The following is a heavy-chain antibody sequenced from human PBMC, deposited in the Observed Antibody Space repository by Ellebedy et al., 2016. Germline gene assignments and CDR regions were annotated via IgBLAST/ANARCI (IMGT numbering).Heavy chain of an antibody. CDR1: GYTFTGYY. J-gene: IGHJ6*02. D-gene: IGHD3-10*01. CDR2: INPNTGGT. V-gene: IGHV1-2*02. CDR3: ARGHYNSGSFYYGMDA. Sequence: ASVKVSXXASGYTFTGYYMHWVRQAPGQGLEWMGWINPNTGGTNHAQKFQDRVTMTRDTSLRTAYMELSRLRSDDTAVYYCARGHYNSGSFYYGMDAWGPGTTVTVSS.